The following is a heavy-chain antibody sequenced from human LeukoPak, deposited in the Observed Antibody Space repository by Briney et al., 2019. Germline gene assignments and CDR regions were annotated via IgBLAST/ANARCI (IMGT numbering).Heavy chain of an antibody. V-gene: IGHV4-30-2*01. Sequence: PSETLSLTCAVSGGSISSGGYSWSWIRQPPGKGLEWIGYIYHSGSTYYNPSLKSRVTISVDTSKNQFSLKLSSVTAADTAVYYCARTPTFDPWGQGTLVTVSS. CDR2: IYHSGST. CDR1: GGSISSGGYS. J-gene: IGHJ5*02. CDR3: ARTPTFDP.